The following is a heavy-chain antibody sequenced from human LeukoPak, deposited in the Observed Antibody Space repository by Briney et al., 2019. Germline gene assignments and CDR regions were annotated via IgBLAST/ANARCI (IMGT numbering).Heavy chain of an antibody. V-gene: IGHV3-15*01. D-gene: IGHD2-2*01. Sequence: PGRSLRLSCAASGFTFSNAWMSWVRQAPGKGLEWVGRIKSKTDGGTTDYAAPVKGRFTISRDNSKNTLYLQMNSLRVEDTAAYYCAKIEGKYQLANIPDSWGQGTLVTVSS. CDR3: AKIEGKYQLANIPDS. J-gene: IGHJ4*02. CDR1: GFTFSNAW. CDR2: IKSKTDGGTT.